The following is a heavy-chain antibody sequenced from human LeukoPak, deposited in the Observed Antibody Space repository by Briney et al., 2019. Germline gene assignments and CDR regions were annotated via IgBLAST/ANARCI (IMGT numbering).Heavy chain of an antibody. V-gene: IGHV3-23*01. Sequence: GGSLRLSCAASGFTFNSFAMSWVRQAPGKGLEWVSAISGGGGTTYYADSVKGRFTISRDNSRNTLYLQMNSLRAEDTAVYYCANLIYYYGSGNYYPTDAFDIWGQGTMVTVSS. CDR3: ANLIYYYGSGNYYPTDAFDI. J-gene: IGHJ3*02. CDR2: ISGGGGTT. CDR1: GFTFNSFA. D-gene: IGHD3-10*01.